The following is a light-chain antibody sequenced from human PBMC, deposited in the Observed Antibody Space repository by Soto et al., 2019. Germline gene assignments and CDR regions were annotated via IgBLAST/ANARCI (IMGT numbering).Light chain of an antibody. CDR2: GAS. Sequence: DIQMTQSPSSLSASVGDSVTITCRASQSVGNHLNWYQQKPGQAPKFLMYGASTLQSGVPSRFSGSGSGTDFTLTVSSLQPEDFATYYCQQGYTSRITFGQGTRLEIK. J-gene: IGKJ5*01. CDR1: QSVGNH. CDR3: QQGYTSRIT. V-gene: IGKV1-39*01.